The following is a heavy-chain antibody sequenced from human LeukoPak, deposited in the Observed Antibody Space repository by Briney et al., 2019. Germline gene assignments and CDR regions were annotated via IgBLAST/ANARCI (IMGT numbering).Heavy chain of an antibody. D-gene: IGHD2/OR15-2a*01. V-gene: IGHV3-15*01. CDR3: TTYNSRDAFDI. Sequence: PGGSLRLSCAASGFTVSKAWMSWVRQAPGKGLEWVGRIKSKGDGGTTDHAAPVKGRFTISRDDSKNTLNLQMNSLKTGDTAVYYCTTYNSRDAFDIWGQGTMVTVSS. CDR2: IKSKGDGGTT. J-gene: IGHJ3*02. CDR1: GFTVSKAW.